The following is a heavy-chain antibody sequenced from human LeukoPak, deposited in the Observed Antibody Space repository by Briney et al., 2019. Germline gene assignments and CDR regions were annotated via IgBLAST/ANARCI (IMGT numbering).Heavy chain of an antibody. CDR1: GGSISSYY. D-gene: IGHD3-22*01. CDR3: ARGGYYDSSGPTLDI. J-gene: IGHJ3*02. V-gene: IGHV4-4*07. CDR2: IYTSGST. Sequence: SETLSLTCTVSGGSISSYYGSWIRQPAGKGLEWIGRIYTSGSTNYNPSLKSRVTMSVDTSKNQFSLKLSSVTAADTAVYYCARGGYYDSSGPTLDIWGQGTMVTVSS.